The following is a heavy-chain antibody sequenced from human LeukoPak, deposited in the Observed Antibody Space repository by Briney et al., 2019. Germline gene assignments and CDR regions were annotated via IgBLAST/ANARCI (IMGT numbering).Heavy chain of an antibody. CDR3: ARVGGSYEPLDY. J-gene: IGHJ4*02. CDR2: IYHSGST. Sequence: SETLSLTCAVSGHSISSGYYWGWIRQPPGKGLEWIGNIYHSGSTYYNPSLQSRVTISVDASKNQFSLKLSSVTAADTAVYYCARVGGSYEPLDYWGQGTLVTVSS. CDR1: GHSISSGYY. V-gene: IGHV4-38-2*01. D-gene: IGHD1-26*01.